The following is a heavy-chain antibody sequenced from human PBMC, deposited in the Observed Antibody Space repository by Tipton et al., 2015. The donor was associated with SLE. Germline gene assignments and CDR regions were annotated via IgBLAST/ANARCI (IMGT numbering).Heavy chain of an antibody. Sequence: SLRLSCAASGFIFSSYGMHWVRQAPGKGLEWVSSISSSSSYIYYVDSVKGRFTISRDNAKNSLYLQMNSLRAEDTAVYYCAREGTISGGNYLGAFDIWGQGTMVTVSS. CDR1: GFIFSSYG. CDR2: ISSSSSYI. CDR3: AREGTISGGNYLGAFDI. J-gene: IGHJ3*02. V-gene: IGHV3-21*03. D-gene: IGHD1-26*01.